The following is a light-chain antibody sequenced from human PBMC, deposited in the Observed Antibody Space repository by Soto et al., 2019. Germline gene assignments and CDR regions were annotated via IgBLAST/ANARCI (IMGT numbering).Light chain of an antibody. J-gene: IGLJ3*02. CDR1: TSNIGSNI. Sequence: QSVLTQPPSASGTPGQRITISCSGRTSNIGSNIVAWYQQHPGKAPKLIIYEVRNRPSGVSNRLSGSKSGNTASLTISGLQADDEADYYCCSYTSSSIRVFGGGTKVTVL. V-gene: IGLV2-14*01. CDR2: EVR. CDR3: CSYTSSSIRV.